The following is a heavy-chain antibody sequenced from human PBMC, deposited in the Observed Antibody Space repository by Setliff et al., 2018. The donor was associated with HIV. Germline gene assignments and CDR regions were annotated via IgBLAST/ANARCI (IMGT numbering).Heavy chain of an antibody. Sequence: GGSLRLSCAASGFTFSGYALHWVRQSPGKGLEWVAVMSYDGNNKYYADSVKGRFTISRDNSKNTLFLQMNSLRAEDTAVYYCARDGGSYYGYYYGMDVWGQGTTVTVSS. CDR1: GFTFSGYA. CDR3: ARDGGSYYGYYYGMDV. J-gene: IGHJ6*02. D-gene: IGHD1-26*01. V-gene: IGHV3-30*07. CDR2: MSYDGNNK.